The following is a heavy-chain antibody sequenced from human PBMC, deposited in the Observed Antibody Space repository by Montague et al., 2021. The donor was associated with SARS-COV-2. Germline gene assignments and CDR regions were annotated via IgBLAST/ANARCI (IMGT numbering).Heavy chain of an antibody. CDR3: ARDSIAAAGIDY. V-gene: IGHV4-34*01. CDR1: GGSFSGYY. Sequence: SETLSLTCAVYGGSFSGYYWSWIRQPPGKGLEWIGGIKYNGNTNXXPSLKSRVTISVDTSKNQFSLKLSSVTAADTAVYYCARDSIAAAGIDYWGQGTLVTVSS. D-gene: IGHD6-13*01. CDR2: IKYNGNT. J-gene: IGHJ4*02.